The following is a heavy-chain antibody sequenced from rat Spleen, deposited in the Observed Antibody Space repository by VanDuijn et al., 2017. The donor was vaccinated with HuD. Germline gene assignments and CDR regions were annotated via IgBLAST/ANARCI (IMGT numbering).Heavy chain of an antibody. CDR3: ATHGGGYGWFAY. D-gene: IGHD1-11*01. CDR1: GFTFSNYG. Sequence: EVQLVESGGGLVQPRKSLKLSCAASGFTFSNYGIHWIRQAPTKGLEWVATIIYDGSRTYYRDSVKGRFTISRDNAKSTLYLQMDSLRSEDTATYYCATHGGGYGWFAYWGQGTLVTVSS. J-gene: IGHJ3*01. V-gene: IGHV5-19*01. CDR2: IIYDGSRT.